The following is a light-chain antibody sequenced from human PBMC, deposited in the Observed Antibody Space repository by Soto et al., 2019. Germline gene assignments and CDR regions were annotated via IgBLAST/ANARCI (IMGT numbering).Light chain of an antibody. CDR2: DGS. J-gene: IGKJ5*01. V-gene: IGKV2D-29*01. CDR1: QSLVYGDGKTY. Sequence: DVVLTQAPLSLSVTPGQPASMSCKSSQSLVYGDGKTYLYWYLQRPRQPPQLLIYDGSDRFSGVPDRFSGSGSGTDFTLKISRVEAEDVGVYYCMQRTHVPITFGQGTRLEIK. CDR3: MQRTHVPIT.